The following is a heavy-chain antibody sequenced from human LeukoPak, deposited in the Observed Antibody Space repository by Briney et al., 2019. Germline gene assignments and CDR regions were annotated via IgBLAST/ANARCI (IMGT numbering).Heavy chain of an antibody. CDR3: AAEGSSGFDY. V-gene: IGHV4-59*01. Sequence: SETLSLTCTVSGASISNYYWIWIRQPPGKGLEWIGYIYYSGSTNYNPSLKSRVTISVDTSKNQFSLRLSSVTAADTAVYYCAAEGSSGFDYWGQGTLVTVSS. CDR1: GASISNYY. D-gene: IGHD6-19*01. CDR2: IYYSGST. J-gene: IGHJ4*02.